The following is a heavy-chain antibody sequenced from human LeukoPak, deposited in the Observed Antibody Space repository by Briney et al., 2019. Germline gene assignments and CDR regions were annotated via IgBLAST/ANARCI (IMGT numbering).Heavy chain of an antibody. CDR2: INHSGST. J-gene: IGHJ4*02. V-gene: IGHV4-34*01. Sequence: SETLSLTCAVYGGSFSGYYWSWIRQPPGKGLEWIGEINHSGSTNYNPSLKSRVTISVDTSKNQFSLKLSSVTAADTAVYYCATGGGSYSFHYWGQGTLVTVSS. D-gene: IGHD1-26*01. CDR3: ATGGGSYSFHY. CDR1: GGSFSGYY.